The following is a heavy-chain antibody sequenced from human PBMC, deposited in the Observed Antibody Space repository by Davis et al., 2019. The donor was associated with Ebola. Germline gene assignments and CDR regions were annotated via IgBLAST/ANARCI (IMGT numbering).Heavy chain of an antibody. D-gene: IGHD3-10*01. V-gene: IGHV1-58*01. Sequence: SVKVSCKASGFTFTSSAVQWVRQARGQRLEWIGWIVVGSGNTNYAQKFQERVTITRDMSTSTAYMELSSLRAEDTAVYYCANSGSYYNEWFEPFDYWGQGTLVTVSS. CDR1: GFTFTSSA. CDR2: IVVGSGNT. J-gene: IGHJ4*02. CDR3: ANSGSYYNEWFEPFDY.